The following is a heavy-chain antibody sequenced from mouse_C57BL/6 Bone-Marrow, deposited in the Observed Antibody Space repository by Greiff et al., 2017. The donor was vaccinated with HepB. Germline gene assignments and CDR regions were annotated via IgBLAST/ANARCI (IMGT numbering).Heavy chain of an antibody. CDR2: IDPSDSYT. Sequence: QVQLQQPGAELVMPGASVKLSCKASGYTFTSYWMHWVKQRPGQGLEWIGEIDPSDSYTNYNQKFKGKSTLTVDKSSSTAYMQLSSLTSEDSAVYYCARVAWTAQATRAMDYWGQGTSVTVSS. CDR3: ARVAWTAQATRAMDY. CDR1: GYTFTSYW. V-gene: IGHV1-69*01. J-gene: IGHJ4*01. D-gene: IGHD3-2*02.